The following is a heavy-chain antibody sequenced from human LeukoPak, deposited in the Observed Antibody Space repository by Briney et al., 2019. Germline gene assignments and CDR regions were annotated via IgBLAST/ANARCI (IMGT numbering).Heavy chain of an antibody. CDR3: ATGYSSSWYYFDY. V-gene: IGHV4-59*01. J-gene: IGHJ4*02. CDR1: GDSISSYY. CDR2: IYHSGST. D-gene: IGHD6-13*01. Sequence: SETLSLTCTVSGDSISSYYWSWIRQPPGKGLEWIGYIYHSGSTNYNPSLKSRVTISADTSKDQFSLKLASVTAADTAVYYCATGYSSSWYYFDYWGQGTLVTVSS.